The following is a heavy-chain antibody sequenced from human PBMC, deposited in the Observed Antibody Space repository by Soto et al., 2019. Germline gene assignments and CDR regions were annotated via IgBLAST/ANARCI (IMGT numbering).Heavy chain of an antibody. Sequence: SATLSLTCTVSGGSIRGHYWIWIRQSLGKGLEWIGYIFYTGSTNYNPSLKSRVNLSVDTSKNQFSLRLSSVTAADTAVYYVARVGSSGWSPEYLGQGTLVTVS. J-gene: IGHJ4*02. V-gene: IGHV4-59*11. CDR3: ARVGSSGWSPEY. CDR1: GGSIRGHY. D-gene: IGHD6-19*01. CDR2: IFYTGST.